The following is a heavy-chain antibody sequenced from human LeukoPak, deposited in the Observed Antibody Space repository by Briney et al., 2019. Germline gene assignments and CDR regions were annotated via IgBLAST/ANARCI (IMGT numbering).Heavy chain of an antibody. CDR1: GGSISGSTSY. D-gene: IGHD5-18*01. CDR3: ARAGYSYGYGPVIFDY. V-gene: IGHV4-39*07. CDR2: LNYSGTT. Sequence: SETLSLTCTVSGGSISGSTSYWGWIRQSPGKGLEWIGLLNYSGTTYYNPSLKSRVTISVDTSKNQFSLKLSSVTAADTAVYYCARAGYSYGYGPVIFDYWGQGTLVTVSS. J-gene: IGHJ4*02.